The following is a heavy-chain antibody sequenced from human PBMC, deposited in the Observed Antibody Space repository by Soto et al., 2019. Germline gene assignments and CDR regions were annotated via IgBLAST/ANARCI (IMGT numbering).Heavy chain of an antibody. Sequence: EVQLLESGGGLVQPGGSLRLSCAASGFTLGTYVMSWVRQAPGKGLEWVSGIDSGGGGTYYADSVKGRFTISRDNSKNTLYLQMNGLRAEDTAVFYCAKGTEQLVHGVFDYWGQGTLVNVSS. CDR1: GFTLGTYV. V-gene: IGHV3-23*01. J-gene: IGHJ4*02. D-gene: IGHD6-6*01. CDR2: IDSGGGGT. CDR3: AKGTEQLVHGVFDY.